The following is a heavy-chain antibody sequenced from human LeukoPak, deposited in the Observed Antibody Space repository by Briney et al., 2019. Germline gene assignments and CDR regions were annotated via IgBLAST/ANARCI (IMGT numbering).Heavy chain of an antibody. D-gene: IGHD1-1*01. V-gene: IGHV3-66*02. CDR3: ARERHDYYYMDV. J-gene: IGHJ6*03. CDR1: GFTVSSNY. Sequence: GGSLRLSCAASGFTVSSNYMSWVRQAPGKGLEWVSVIYSGGSTYYADFVKGRFTISRDNSKNTLYLQMNSLRAEDTAVYYCARERHDYYYMDVWGKGTTVTVSS. CDR2: IYSGGST.